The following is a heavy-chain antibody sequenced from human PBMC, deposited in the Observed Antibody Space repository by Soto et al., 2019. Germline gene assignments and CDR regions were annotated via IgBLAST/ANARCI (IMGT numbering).Heavy chain of an antibody. CDR1: GGSFSGYY. CDR2: INHSGST. V-gene: IGHV4-34*01. D-gene: IGHD6-13*01. CDR3: ATSYGNAWYTY. Sequence: SETLSLTCAVYGGSFSGYYWSWIRQPPGKGLEWIGEINHSGSTNYNPSLKSRLTISVDTSKNQFTLQLTSVTVEDTAVYYCATSYGNAWYTYWGQGTHVTVSS. J-gene: IGHJ4*02.